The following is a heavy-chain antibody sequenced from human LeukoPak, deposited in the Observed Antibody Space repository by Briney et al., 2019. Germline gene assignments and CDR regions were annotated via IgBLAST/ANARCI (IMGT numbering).Heavy chain of an antibody. CDR3: AKDFWSGYYKFDP. D-gene: IGHD3-3*01. V-gene: IGHV1-2*06. CDR1: GYTFTGCY. Sequence: ASVKVSCKASGYTFTGCYMHWVRQAPGQGLEWMGRINPNSGGTNYAQKFQGRVTMTRDTSISTAYMELSRLRSDDTAVYYCAKDFWSGYYKFDPWGQGTLVTVSS. J-gene: IGHJ5*02. CDR2: INPNSGGT.